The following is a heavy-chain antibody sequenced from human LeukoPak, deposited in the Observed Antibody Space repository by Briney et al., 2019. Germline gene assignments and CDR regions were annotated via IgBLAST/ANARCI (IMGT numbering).Heavy chain of an antibody. CDR1: GGSIRSYY. CDR2: IYYSGST. CDR3: ARCGYSGYEYDY. V-gene: IGHV4-59*08. J-gene: IGHJ4*02. Sequence: SETLSLTCTVYGGSIRSYYWSWIRQPPGKGLEWIGYIYYSGSTDYNPSLKSRVTMSVDTSKNQFSLKLSSVTAADTAVYYRARCGYSGYEYDYWGQGTLVTVSS. D-gene: IGHD5-12*01.